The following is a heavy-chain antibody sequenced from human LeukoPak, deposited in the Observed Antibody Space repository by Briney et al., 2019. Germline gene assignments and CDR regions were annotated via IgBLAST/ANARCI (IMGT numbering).Heavy chain of an antibody. D-gene: IGHD3-16*01. Sequence: GGSLRLSCAASKFMFNNYWMNWVRQAPGNRLVWVSRISSDGTTRTYADSVKGRFTISRDNANSTLYLQMNSLRAEDTAIYYCARLAYHGLQFGTGGQGTLVAVSS. V-gene: IGHV3-74*01. J-gene: IGHJ5*02. CDR2: ISSDGTTR. CDR1: KFMFNNYW. CDR3: ARLAYHGLQFGT.